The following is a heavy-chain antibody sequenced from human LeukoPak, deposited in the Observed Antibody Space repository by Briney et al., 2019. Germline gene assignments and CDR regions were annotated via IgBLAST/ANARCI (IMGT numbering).Heavy chain of an antibody. J-gene: IGHJ5*02. Sequence: SQTLSLTCTVSGGSISSGDYYWSWIRQPPGKGLEWIGYIYYSGSTYYNPSLKSRVTISVDTSKNQFSLKLSSVTAADTAVYYCARASGVLPSFEWANWFDTWGQGSLVTVSS. CDR2: IYYSGST. CDR3: ARASGVLPSFEWANWFDT. CDR1: GGSISSGDYY. V-gene: IGHV4-30-4*08. D-gene: IGHD3-9*01.